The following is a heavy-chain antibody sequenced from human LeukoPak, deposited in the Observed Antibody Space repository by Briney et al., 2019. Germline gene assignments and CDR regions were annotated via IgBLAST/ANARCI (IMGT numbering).Heavy chain of an antibody. V-gene: IGHV3-11*06. Sequence: KSGGSLRLSCAASGFTFSDYYMSWIRQAPGKGLEWVSSISSSSSYIYYADSVKGRFTISRDNAKNSLYLQMNSLRAEDTAVYYCAREADYSNHLDYWGQGTLVTVSS. CDR3: AREADYSNHLDY. CDR1: GFTFSDYY. J-gene: IGHJ4*02. CDR2: ISSSSSYI. D-gene: IGHD4-11*01.